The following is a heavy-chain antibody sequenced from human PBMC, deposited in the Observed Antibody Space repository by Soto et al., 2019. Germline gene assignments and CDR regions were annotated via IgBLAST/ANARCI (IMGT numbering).Heavy chain of an antibody. CDR2: INPNSGVT. D-gene: IGHD2-2*01. CDR1: GYYFTGYY. J-gene: IGHJ5*02. CDR3: ATNLFSSTSRGSDFAP. Sequence: QVQLVQTGAEMKKPGASVKISCKASGYYFTGYYMHWVRQAPGQGLEWMGWINPNSGVTNYAQRFQGRVSMTRDTSISTAYLEVKRLTSDDTAVYYCATNLFSSTSRGSDFAPWGLGTLVIVSS. V-gene: IGHV1-2*02.